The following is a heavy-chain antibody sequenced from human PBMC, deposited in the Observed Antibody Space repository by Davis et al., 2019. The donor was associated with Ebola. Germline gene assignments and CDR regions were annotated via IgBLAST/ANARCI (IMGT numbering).Heavy chain of an antibody. CDR1: GGSISSGGYY. D-gene: IGHD3-10*01. CDR2: IYYSGTT. V-gene: IGHV4-31*03. CDR3: AREHRFTMVQGGSPLGMDV. J-gene: IGHJ6*02. Sequence: MPSETLSLTCTVSGGSISSGGYYWSWIRQHPGKGLEWIGYIYYSGTTYYNPSLKSRVSISVDTSTNQFSLKLSSVTAADTAVYYCAREHRFTMVQGGSPLGMDVWGQGTTVTVSS.